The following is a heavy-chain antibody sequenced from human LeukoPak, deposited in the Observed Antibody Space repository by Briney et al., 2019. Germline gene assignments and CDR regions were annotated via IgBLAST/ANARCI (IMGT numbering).Heavy chain of an antibody. CDR1: GFTFSNVW. CDR2: IKTKTDGGTT. CDR3: ARGSGITTGTKYYFDY. D-gene: IGHD1-1*01. J-gene: IGHJ4*02. Sequence: KPGGSLRLSCTASGFTFSNVWMTWVRQAPGRGLEWVGRIKTKTDGGTTDYGAPVRGRFTISRDNAKNSLYLQMNSLRAEDTAVYYCARGSGITTGTKYYFDYWGQGTLVTVSS. V-gene: IGHV3-15*01.